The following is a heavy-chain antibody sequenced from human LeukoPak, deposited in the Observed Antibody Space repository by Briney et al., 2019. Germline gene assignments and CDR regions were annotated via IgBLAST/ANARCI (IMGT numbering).Heavy chain of an antibody. D-gene: IGHD2-15*01. CDR1: GFTFSSYA. Sequence: GGSLRLSCAASGFTFSSYAMHWVRQAPGKGLEWVAVISYDGSNKYYADSVKGRFTISRDNSKNTLYLQMNSLRAEDTAVYYCARDWLRYCSGGSCYGGLGHWGQGTLVTVSS. CDR2: ISYDGSNK. J-gene: IGHJ4*02. CDR3: ARDWLRYCSGGSCYGGLGH. V-gene: IGHV3-30*04.